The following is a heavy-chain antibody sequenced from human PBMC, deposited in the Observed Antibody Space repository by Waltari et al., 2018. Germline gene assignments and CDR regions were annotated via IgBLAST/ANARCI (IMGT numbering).Heavy chain of an antibody. CDR2: INHSGST. D-gene: IGHD5-12*01. V-gene: IGHV4-34*01. J-gene: IGHJ3*02. CDR3: ARAWISLILGATSAFDI. Sequence: QVQLQQWGAGLLKPSETLSLTCAVYGGSFSGYYWSWVRQPPGQGLEWMWEINHSGSTNYNPSLNSRVTISVDTSKNQFSLKLSSVTAADTAVYYCARAWISLILGATSAFDIWGQGTMVTVS. CDR1: GGSFSGYY.